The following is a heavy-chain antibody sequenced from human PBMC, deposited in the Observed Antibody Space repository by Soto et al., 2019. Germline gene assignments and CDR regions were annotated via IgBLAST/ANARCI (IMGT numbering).Heavy chain of an antibody. D-gene: IGHD2-21*01. Sequence: SETLSLSCTVSRGSISNYYWSWIRQPPGKGPEWIGYVYHSGTTNYNPSLESRVTISLDTSKNQFSLKLDSVTAADTAVYYCATRPPGVWRGLFDYWSQGTLVTVS. J-gene: IGHJ4*02. V-gene: IGHV4-59*01. CDR2: VYHSGTT. CDR1: RGSISNYY. CDR3: ATRPPGVWRGLFDY.